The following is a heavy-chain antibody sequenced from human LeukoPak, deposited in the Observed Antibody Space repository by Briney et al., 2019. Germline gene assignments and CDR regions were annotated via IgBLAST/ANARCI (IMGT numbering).Heavy chain of an antibody. J-gene: IGHJ4*02. V-gene: IGHV3-48*01. Sequence: GGSLRLSCAASGFTFSSYSMNWVRQAPGKGLEWVSYISSSSSTIYYADSVKGRFAISRDNAKNSLYLQMNSLRAEDTAVYYCARDGEEECYDILTGYYKGKRSPSGDYFDYWGQGTLVTVSS. CDR2: ISSSSSTI. D-gene: IGHD3-9*01. CDR1: GFTFSSYS. CDR3: ARDGEEECYDILTGYYKGKRSPSGDYFDY.